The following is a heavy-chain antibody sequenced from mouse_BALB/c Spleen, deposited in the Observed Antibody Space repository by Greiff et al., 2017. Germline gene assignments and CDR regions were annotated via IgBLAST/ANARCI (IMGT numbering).Heavy chain of an antibody. CDR3: AKGILLRVFDY. J-gene: IGHJ2*01. Sequence: QVQLQQPGAELVRPGASVKISCKASGYSFTSYWMHWVKQRPGQGLEWIGMIDPSDSETRLNQKFKDKATLTVDKSSSTAYMQLSSPTSEDSAVYYCAKGILLRVFDYWGQGTTRTVSS. D-gene: IGHD1-1*01. V-gene: IGHV1-74*01. CDR1: GYSFTSYW. CDR2: IDPSDSET.